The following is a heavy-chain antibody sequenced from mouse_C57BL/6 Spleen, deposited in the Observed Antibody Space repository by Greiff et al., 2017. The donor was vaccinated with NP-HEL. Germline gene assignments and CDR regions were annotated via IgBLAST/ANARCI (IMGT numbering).Heavy chain of an antibody. D-gene: IGHD2-3*01. CDR2: IRLKSDNYAT. V-gene: IGHV6-3*01. CDR1: GFTFSNYW. Sequence: EVMLVESGGGLVQPGGSMKLSCVASGFTFSNYWMNWVRQSPEKGLEWVAQIRLKSDNYATHYAESVKGRFTISRDDSKSSVYLQMNNLRAEDTGIYYCTFYDGYFYYFDYWGQGTTLTVSS. CDR3: TFYDGYFYYFDY. J-gene: IGHJ2*01.